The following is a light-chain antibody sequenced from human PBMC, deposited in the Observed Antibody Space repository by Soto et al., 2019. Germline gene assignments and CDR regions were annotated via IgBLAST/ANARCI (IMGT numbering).Light chain of an antibody. J-gene: IGKJ1*01. Sequence: EIVLTQSPGTLSLSPVERATLSFRASQSVSNNYLAWYQQKPGQAPMLLIYGVSTRATGIPARFSGSGSGTEFTLTISRLEPEDFAVYYCQQYGSSPRTFGHGTKVDIK. CDR3: QQYGSSPRT. V-gene: IGKV3-20*01. CDR2: GVS. CDR1: QSVSNNY.